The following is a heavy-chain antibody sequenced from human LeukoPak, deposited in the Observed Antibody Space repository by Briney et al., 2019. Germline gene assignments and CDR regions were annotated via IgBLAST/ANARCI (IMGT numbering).Heavy chain of an antibody. Sequence: GASVKVSCKASGYTFTSYYMHWVRQAPGQGLEWMGIINPSGGSTSYAQKFQGRVTMTRDTSTSTVYMELSSLRSEDTAVYYCARDAYRRKGIFGLITVPNWFDPWGQGTLVTVSS. V-gene: IGHV1-46*01. J-gene: IGHJ5*02. CDR3: ARDAYRRKGIFGLITVPNWFDP. CDR2: INPSGGST. D-gene: IGHD3-3*01. CDR1: GYTFTSYY.